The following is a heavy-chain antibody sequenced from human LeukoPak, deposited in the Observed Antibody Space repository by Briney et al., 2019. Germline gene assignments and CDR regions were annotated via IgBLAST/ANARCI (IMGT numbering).Heavy chain of an antibody. CDR1: GFTFSSYA. CDR3: AKPGAYYDILTGHFDY. Sequence: GGSLRLSCAASGFTFSSYAMSWVRQAPGKGLEWVSAISGSGGSTYYADSVKGRFTISRDISKNTLYLQMNSLRAEDTAVYYCAKPGAYYDILTGHFDYWGQGTLVTVSS. D-gene: IGHD3-9*01. V-gene: IGHV3-23*01. J-gene: IGHJ4*02. CDR2: ISGSGGST.